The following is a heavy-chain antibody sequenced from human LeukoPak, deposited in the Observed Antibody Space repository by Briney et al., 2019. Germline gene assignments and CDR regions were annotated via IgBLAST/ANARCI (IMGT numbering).Heavy chain of an antibody. V-gene: IGHV4-38-2*01. CDR3: ANTPYSLRVSGGSLYYFDY. CDR1: GDSISSGYY. J-gene: IGHJ4*02. D-gene: IGHD2-15*01. Sequence: SETLSLTCAVSGDSISSGYYWDWIRQPPGKGLEWIGSIYNSGSTYYNPSLKRRVTISVDMTNTQFSLKLSSVPAADTAVYYCANTPYSLRVSGGSLYYFDYWGQGTLVTVSS. CDR2: IYNSGST.